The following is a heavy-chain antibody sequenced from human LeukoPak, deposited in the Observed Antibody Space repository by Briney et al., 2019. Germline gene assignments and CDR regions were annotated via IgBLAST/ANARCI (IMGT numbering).Heavy chain of an antibody. CDR2: IYPGDSDT. CDR3: AKHGIAAVGTTGTFFDY. V-gene: IGHV5-51*01. D-gene: IGHD6-13*01. J-gene: IGHJ4*02. Sequence: GEPMKISCKGSGYRFNNYWLGGVRQLPGKALEWMGIIYPGDSDTRYSPAFQGQIPISADRSISTAYLQWRTLKASDTAMYYRAKHGIAAVGTTGTFFDYWGQGTLVTVSS. CDR1: GYRFNNYW.